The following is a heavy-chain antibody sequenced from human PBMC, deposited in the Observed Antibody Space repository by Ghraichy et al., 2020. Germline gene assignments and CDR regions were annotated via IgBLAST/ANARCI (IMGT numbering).Heavy chain of an antibody. CDR1: GDSLSTYY. D-gene: IGHD2-2*01. V-gene: IGHV4-59*01. CDR2: IYYNGDA. CDR3: ARASPYPSFDY. Sequence: SETLSLTCTVSGDSLSTYYWTWIRQFPGKGLEWIGHIYYNGDANYNPSLKSRVTISVDTSRNQFSLKLTYVTAADTAVYYCARASPYPSFDYWGQGSLVTVSS. J-gene: IGHJ4*02.